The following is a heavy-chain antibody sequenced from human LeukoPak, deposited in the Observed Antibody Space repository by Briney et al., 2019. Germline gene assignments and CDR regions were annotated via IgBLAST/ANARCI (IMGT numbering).Heavy chain of an antibody. CDR1: GYSISSGYY. CDR2: IYYSGST. J-gene: IGHJ4*02. Sequence: KPSETLSLTCTVPGYSISSGYYWGWIRQPPGKGLEWIGSIYYSGSTYYNPSLKSRVTISVDTSKNQFSLKLSSVTAADTAVYYCASQWLADYWGQGTLVTVSS. D-gene: IGHD6-19*01. CDR3: ASQWLADY. V-gene: IGHV4-38-2*02.